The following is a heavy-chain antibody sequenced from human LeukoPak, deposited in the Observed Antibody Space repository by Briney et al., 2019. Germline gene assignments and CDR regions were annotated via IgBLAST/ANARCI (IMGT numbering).Heavy chain of an antibody. CDR2: MNPNSGNT. D-gene: IGHD6-13*01. CDR1: GYTFTSYD. J-gene: IGHJ4*02. CDR3: ARGDRYSASWYFDY. V-gene: IGHV1-8*03. Sequence: ASVKVSCKASGYTFTSYDINWVRQATGPGLEWMGWMNPNSGNTGYAQKFQGRVTITRNTSISTAYMELSSLRSEDTAVYYCARGDRYSASWYFDYWGQGTLVTVSS.